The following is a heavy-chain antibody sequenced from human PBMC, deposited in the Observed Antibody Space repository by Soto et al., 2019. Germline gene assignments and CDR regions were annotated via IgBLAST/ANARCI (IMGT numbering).Heavy chain of an antibody. V-gene: IGHV4-59*01. CDR1: GGSISSNY. D-gene: IGHD5-18*01. CDR3: ARLRGYSYGNFDY. CDR2: IYYSGST. Sequence: PSETLSLTCTVSGGSISSNYWSWIRQPPGKGLEWIGYIYYSGSTNYNPSLKSRVTISVDTSKNQFSLKLSSVTAADTAVYYCARLRGYSYGNFDYWGQGTLVTVSS. J-gene: IGHJ4*02.